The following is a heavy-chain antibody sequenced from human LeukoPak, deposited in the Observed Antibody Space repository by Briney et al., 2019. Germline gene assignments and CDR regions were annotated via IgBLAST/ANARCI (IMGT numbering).Heavy chain of an antibody. CDR3: AKAADTNYFRYGDY. CDR2: ISGSGTTT. Sequence: GGSLRLSCAASGFTFRSYAMSWVRQAPGKGLEWVSGISGSGTTTYHADSVKGRFTISRDNSKNTLYLQMNGLGAEDTAVYYCAKAADTNYFRYGDYWGQGTLVTVSS. V-gene: IGHV3-23*01. D-gene: IGHD1-7*01. CDR1: GFTFRSYA. J-gene: IGHJ4*02.